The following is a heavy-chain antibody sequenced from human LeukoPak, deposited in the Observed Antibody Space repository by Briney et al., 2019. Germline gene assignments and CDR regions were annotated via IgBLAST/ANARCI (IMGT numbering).Heavy chain of an antibody. D-gene: IGHD2-21*02. CDR3: AKTIVVVTAIYYYGMDV. Sequence: GGSLRLSCAASGFTFSSYGMHWVRQAPGKGLEWVAVISYDGSNKYYADSVKGRFTISRDNSKNTLYLQMNSLRAEDTAVYYCAKTIVVVTAIYYYGMDVWGQGTTVTVSS. CDR2: ISYDGSNK. CDR1: GFTFSSYG. J-gene: IGHJ6*02. V-gene: IGHV3-30*18.